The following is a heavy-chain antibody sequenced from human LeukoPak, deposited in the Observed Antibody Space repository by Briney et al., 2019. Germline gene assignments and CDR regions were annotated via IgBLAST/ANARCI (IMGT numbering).Heavy chain of an antibody. J-gene: IGHJ4*02. CDR3: ARVLRYFDWPDY. CDR1: GFAVSNNY. D-gene: IGHD3-9*01. Sequence: GGSLRLSCAASGFAVSNNYMSWVRQAPGKGLEWVSVIYSAGSTYYADSVKGRFTISRDNAKNSLYLQMNSLRAEDTAVYYCARVLRYFDWPDYWGQGTLVTVSS. V-gene: IGHV3-53*01. CDR2: IYSAGST.